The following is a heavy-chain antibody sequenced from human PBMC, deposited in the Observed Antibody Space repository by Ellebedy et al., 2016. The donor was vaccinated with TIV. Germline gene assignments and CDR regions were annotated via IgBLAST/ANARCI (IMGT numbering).Heavy chain of an antibody. CDR3: AKERRGNVGYGMDV. V-gene: IGHV3-30*02. D-gene: IGHD3-16*01. CDR2: IRYDETNK. Sequence: GESLKISCAASGFIFSNYDMYSLRQAPVPGMAWVAFIRYDETNKDYVDSGKVRFTISRDNSKNTLYLQMNSLRDNDTAVYYCAKERRGNVGYGMDVWGQGTTVTVSS. CDR1: GFIFSNYD. J-gene: IGHJ6*02.